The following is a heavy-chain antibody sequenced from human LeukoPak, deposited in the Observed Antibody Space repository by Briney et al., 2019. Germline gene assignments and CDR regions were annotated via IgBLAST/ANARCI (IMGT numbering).Heavy chain of an antibody. D-gene: IGHD5-24*01. CDR2: IIPIFGTA. CDR3: ASEEGKRWLHNNDYYYYMDV. V-gene: IGHV1-69*05. Sequence: GSSVKVSCKASGGTFSSYAISWVRQAPGQGLEWMGGIIPIFGTANYAQKFQGRVTITTDESTSTAYMELSSLRSEDTAVYYCASEEGKRWLHNNDYYYYMDVWGKGTTVTVSS. CDR1: GGTFSSYA. J-gene: IGHJ6*03.